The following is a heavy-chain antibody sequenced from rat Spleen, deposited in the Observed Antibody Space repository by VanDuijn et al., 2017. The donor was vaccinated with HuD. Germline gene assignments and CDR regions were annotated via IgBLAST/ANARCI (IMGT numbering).Heavy chain of an antibody. D-gene: IGHD4-1*01. V-gene: IGHV5S13*01. J-gene: IGHJ3*01. CDR1: GFTYSNYV. CDR2: ISTGGGNT. Sequence: EVQLVESGGDLAQPGRSLKLSCAASGFTYSNYVMAWVSQAPTKGLEWVASISTGGGNTYYRDSVKGRFTISRDNAKNTLYLQMDSLRSEDTATYYCVRGGYNDGWFAYGGKGTLVTVSS. CDR3: VRGGYNDGWFAY.